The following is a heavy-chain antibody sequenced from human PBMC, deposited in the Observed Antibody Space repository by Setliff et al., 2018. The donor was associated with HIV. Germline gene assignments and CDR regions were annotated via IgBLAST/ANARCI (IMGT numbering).Heavy chain of an antibody. D-gene: IGHD1-26*01. CDR1: GGSISSRSYY. Sequence: SETLSLTCTVSGGSISSRSYYWGWIRQPPGKGLEWIGSIYYSGATYYNPSLKSRVTLSVDTSNNQFSLKLSSVTAADTAVYYCARHLRWELPYYFDYWGQGTLVTVSS. CDR3: ARHLRWELPYYFDY. CDR2: IYYSGAT. V-gene: IGHV4-39*01. J-gene: IGHJ4*02.